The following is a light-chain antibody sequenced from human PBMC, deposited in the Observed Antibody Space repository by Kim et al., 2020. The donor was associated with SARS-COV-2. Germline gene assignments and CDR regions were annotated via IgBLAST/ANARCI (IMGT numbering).Light chain of an antibody. CDR1: QSINSD. J-gene: IGKJ1*01. CDR2: GAS. Sequence: SVAPGERATLSGRASQSINSDLAWYQQKPGQAPRLLIYGASARATGTPARFSGSGSGTDFTLTISSLQSEDFAVYYCQQYNDWWTFGQGTKVDIK. V-gene: IGKV3-15*01. CDR3: QQYNDWWT.